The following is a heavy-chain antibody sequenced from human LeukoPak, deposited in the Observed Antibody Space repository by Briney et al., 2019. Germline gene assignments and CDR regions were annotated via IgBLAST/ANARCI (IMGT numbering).Heavy chain of an antibody. D-gene: IGHD1-26*01. V-gene: IGHV3-21*01. CDR1: GFTFSSYS. J-gene: IGHJ6*03. CDR3: ARASMVGATWDYYYYMDV. CDR2: ISSSSSYI. Sequence: GGSLRLSCAASGFTFSSYSMNWVRQAPGKGLEWVSSISSSSSYIYYADSVKGRFTISRDNAKNSLYLQMNSLRAEDTAVYYCARASMVGATWDYYYYMDVWGKGTTVNLSS.